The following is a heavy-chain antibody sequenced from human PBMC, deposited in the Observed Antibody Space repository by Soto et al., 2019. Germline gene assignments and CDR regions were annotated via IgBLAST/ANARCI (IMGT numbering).Heavy chain of an antibody. D-gene: IGHD3-10*01. V-gene: IGHV3-48*02. J-gene: IGHJ5*02. CDR2: ISSTSATI. Sequence: PGGSLRLSCAASGFTFNSYSMNWVRQAPGEGLEWISYISSTSATIYYADSVQGRFTVSRDNARNSLFLQMSGLRDDDTAVYYCARVRGLEEVWFDAWGQGVLVTVSS. CDR3: ARVRGLEEVWFDA. CDR1: GFTFNSYS.